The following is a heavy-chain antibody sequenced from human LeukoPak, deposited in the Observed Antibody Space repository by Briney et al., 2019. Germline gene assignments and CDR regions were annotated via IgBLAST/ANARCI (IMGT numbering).Heavy chain of an antibody. CDR1: GYTFTSYG. V-gene: IGHV1-18*01. D-gene: IGHD3-3*01. Sequence: ASVKVSCKASGYTFTSYGISWVRQAPGQGLEWMGWISAYNGNTNYAQKLQGRVTMTTDTSTSTAYMELRSLGSDDTAVYYCARDLRFIQPKVFDIWGQGTMVSVSS. CDR2: ISAYNGNT. CDR3: ARDLRFIQPKVFDI. J-gene: IGHJ3*02.